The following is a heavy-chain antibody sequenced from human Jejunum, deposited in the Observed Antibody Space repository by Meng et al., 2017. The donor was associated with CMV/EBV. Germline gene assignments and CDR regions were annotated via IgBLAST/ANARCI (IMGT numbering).Heavy chain of an antibody. J-gene: IGHJ4*02. CDR3: AKSRDWGSGDY. CDR1: GFSFSSFA. D-gene: IGHD7-27*01. V-gene: IGHV3-23*01. CDR2: VSGNGFTT. Sequence: SCAASGFSFSSFAINWVRQAPGKGLEWVSTVSGNGFTTYYADSVKGRFTVSRDNSRDTLYLQMNSLRDDDTAVYYCAKSRDWGSGDYWGQGALVTVSS.